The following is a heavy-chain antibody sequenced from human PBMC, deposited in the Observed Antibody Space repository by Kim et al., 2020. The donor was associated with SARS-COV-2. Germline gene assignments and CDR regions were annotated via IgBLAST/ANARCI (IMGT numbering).Heavy chain of an antibody. CDR1: GFSLSTSGMC. D-gene: IGHD6-19*01. J-gene: IGHJ4*02. Sequence: SGPTLVNPTQTLTLTCTFSGFSLSTSGMCVSWIRQPPGKALEWLARIDWDDDKYYSTTLKTRLTISKDTSKNQVVLTMTNMDPVDTATYYCARIPPGYSSGWPFDYWGQGTLVTVSS. CDR3: ARIPPGYSSGWPFDY. CDR2: IDWDDDK. V-gene: IGHV2-70*11.